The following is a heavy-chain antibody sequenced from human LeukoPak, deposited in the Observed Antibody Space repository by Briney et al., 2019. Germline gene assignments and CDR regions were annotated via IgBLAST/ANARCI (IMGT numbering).Heavy chain of an antibody. Sequence: GESLRLSCAASGFTFSSYWMSWVRQAPGKGLEWLGNIKQDGSEKYYVDSVKGRFTISRDNAKNSLYLQMNSLRAEDTAVYYCASGEPNGDPAPPDDYWGQGTLVTVSS. CDR1: GFTFSSYW. V-gene: IGHV3-7*01. J-gene: IGHJ4*02. CDR2: IKQDGSEK. D-gene: IGHD4-17*01. CDR3: ASGEPNGDPAPPDDY.